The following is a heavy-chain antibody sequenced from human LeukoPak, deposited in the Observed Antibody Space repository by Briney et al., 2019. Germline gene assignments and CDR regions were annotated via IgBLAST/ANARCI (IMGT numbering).Heavy chain of an antibody. Sequence: PSETLSLTCAVSGDSFSSHYWTWIRQSPGTGLEWLGYISHIGRTNYNPSLKSRVTISIETSKNQFSLKLRSVTAADTAVYYCARDLVTVTKGFDIWGQGTMVSVSS. CDR3: ARDLVTVTKGFDI. V-gene: IGHV4-59*11. J-gene: IGHJ3*02. CDR1: GDSFSSHY. D-gene: IGHD4-17*01. CDR2: ISHIGRT.